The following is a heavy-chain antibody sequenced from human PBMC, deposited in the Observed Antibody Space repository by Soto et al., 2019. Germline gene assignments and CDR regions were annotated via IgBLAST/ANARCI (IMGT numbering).Heavy chain of an antibody. CDR2: IYWDDAK. D-gene: IGHD3-16*01. Sequence: QITLKESGPTLVKPTQTLTLTCTFSGFSLSTSGVGVGWIRQPPGKALEWLALIYWDDAKHYSPSLKSRLTIPKDTSKNQVVLIKTNMDPVDTAKYFCAHKGGGDRILDYWGQGTLVTVSS. V-gene: IGHV2-5*02. J-gene: IGHJ4*02. CDR1: GFSLSTSGVG. CDR3: AHKGGGDRILDY.